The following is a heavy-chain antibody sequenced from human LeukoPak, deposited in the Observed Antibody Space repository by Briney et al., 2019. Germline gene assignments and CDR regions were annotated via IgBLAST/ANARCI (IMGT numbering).Heavy chain of an antibody. V-gene: IGHV3-53*01. D-gene: IGHD1-14*01. CDR2: LYSDGNT. CDR3: AXXXEPLXXXXXAX. Sequence: GGSLRLSCAASGFTVITNDMTWVRQAPGKGLEWVSVLYSDGNTKYADSVQGRFTISRDNSKNTLYLEMNSLSPDDTAVYYCAXXXEPLXXXXXAXXXQXTLVTVXS. CDR1: GFTVITND. J-gene: IGHJ4*02.